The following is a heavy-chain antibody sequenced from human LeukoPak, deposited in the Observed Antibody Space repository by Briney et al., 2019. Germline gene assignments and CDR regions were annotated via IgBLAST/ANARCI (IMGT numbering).Heavy chain of an antibody. CDR1: GGSISSYY. CDR2: IYYSGST. CDR3: ARGDYDILTGYLYYFDY. V-gene: IGHV4-59*08. Sequence: SETLSLICTVSGGSISSYYWSWIRQPPGKGLEWIGYIYYSGSTNYNPSLKSRVTISVDTSKNQFSLKLSSVTAADTAVYYCARGDYDILTGYLYYFDYWGQGTLVTVSS. J-gene: IGHJ4*02. D-gene: IGHD3-9*01.